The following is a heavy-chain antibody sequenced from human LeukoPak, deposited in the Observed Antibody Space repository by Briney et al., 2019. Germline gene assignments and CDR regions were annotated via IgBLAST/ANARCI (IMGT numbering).Heavy chain of an antibody. CDR2: ISGSGGST. CDR3: AKNSWIQLWSYYFDY. J-gene: IGHJ4*02. CDR1: GLTFSSYA. Sequence: GGSLRLSCAASGLTFSSYAMSWVRQAPGKGLEWVSAISGSGGSTYYADSVKGRFTISRDNSKNTLYLQMNSLRAEDTAVYYCAKNSWIQLWSYYFDYWGQGTLVTVSS. V-gene: IGHV3-23*01. D-gene: IGHD5-18*01.